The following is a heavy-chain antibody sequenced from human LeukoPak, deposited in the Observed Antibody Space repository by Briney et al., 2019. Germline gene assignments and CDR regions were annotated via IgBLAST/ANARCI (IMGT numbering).Heavy chain of an antibody. CDR1: GFTFSDHY. Sequence: GGSLRLSCAASGFTFSDHYMDWVRQAPGKGLEWVGRTRNKANSYTTEYAASVKGRFTISRDASKNSLYLQMNSLKTEDTAVYYCARGNGYFDSLIYYYYGMDVWGQGTTVTVSS. D-gene: IGHD3-9*01. CDR2: TRNKANSYTT. J-gene: IGHJ6*02. CDR3: ARGNGYFDSLIYYYYGMDV. V-gene: IGHV3-72*01.